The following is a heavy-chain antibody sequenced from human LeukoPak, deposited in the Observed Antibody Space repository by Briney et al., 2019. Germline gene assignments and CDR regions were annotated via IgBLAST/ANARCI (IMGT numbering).Heavy chain of an antibody. V-gene: IGHV3-7*01. CDR2: IKQDASEK. CDR1: GFTFSSYW. Sequence: GGSLRLSCAASGFTFSSYWMSWVRQAPGKGLEWVATIKQDASEKYYVDSVEGRFIISRDNAKNSLYLQVNGLRAEDTAIYHCARQTSGRYSAYFDSWGQGILVTVSS. J-gene: IGHJ5*01. D-gene: IGHD6-19*01. CDR3: ARQTSGRYSAYFDS.